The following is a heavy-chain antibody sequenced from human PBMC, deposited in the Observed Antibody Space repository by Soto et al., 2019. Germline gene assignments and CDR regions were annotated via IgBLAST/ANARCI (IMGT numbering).Heavy chain of an antibody. Sequence: EVQLVESGGGLVQPGGSLSLSCAASGFAFGNYWMSWVRQVPGKGREWLGTIKRNASEKKYVDSVRGRFTMSRDNAKNSLYLQLDSLRGEDTAVDYCARDSGYGSASSVNHYLDYGGQGTLVIVSS. V-gene: IGHV3-7*01. J-gene: IGHJ4*02. CDR1: GFAFGNYW. CDR3: ARDSGYGSASSVNHYLDY. D-gene: IGHD3-10*01. CDR2: IKRNASEK.